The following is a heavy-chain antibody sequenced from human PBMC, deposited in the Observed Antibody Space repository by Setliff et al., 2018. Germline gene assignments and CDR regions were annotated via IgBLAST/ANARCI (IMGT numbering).Heavy chain of an antibody. V-gene: IGHV1-69*13. CDR3: ARGNMDVVAAGGKYSGMDV. CDR2: TFPMFDRP. J-gene: IGHJ6*02. Sequence: ASVKVSCKTSRGSFKNHAITWVRQAPGQGLEWMGGTFPMFDRPNYAQKFQARVTITADESTNTAYIEIRSLRSEDTAVYYCARGNMDVVAAGGKYSGMDVWGQGTTVTVSS. CDR1: RGSFKNHA. D-gene: IGHD6-13*01.